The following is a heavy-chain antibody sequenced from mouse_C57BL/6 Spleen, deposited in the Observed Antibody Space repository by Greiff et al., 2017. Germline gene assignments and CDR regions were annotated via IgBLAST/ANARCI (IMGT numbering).Heavy chain of an antibody. J-gene: IGHJ1*03. V-gene: IGHV1-53*01. Sequence: QVQLQQSGTELVKPGASVKLSCKASGYTFTSYWMHWVKQRPGQGLEWIGNINPSNGGTNYNEKFKSKATLTVDKSSSTAYMQLSSLTSEDSAVYYCARYFITTVVRYFDVWGTGTTVTVSS. CDR1: GYTFTSYW. CDR3: ARYFITTVVRYFDV. CDR2: INPSNGGT. D-gene: IGHD1-1*01.